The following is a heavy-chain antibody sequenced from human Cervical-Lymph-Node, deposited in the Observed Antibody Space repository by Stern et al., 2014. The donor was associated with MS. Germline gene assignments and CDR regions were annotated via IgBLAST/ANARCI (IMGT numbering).Heavy chain of an antibody. CDR2: ISSSGDTI. Sequence: VQLVESGGGLVKPGGSLRLSCAASGFTFSDSYMTWIRQTPGQGLERGSYISSSGDTIKYAESVKGRFTVSRDNAKNSLSLQMSSLRVEDTAVYYCVRGWEPRQDGPSGHDYDAFDIWGQGTMVTVSS. V-gene: IGHV3-11*01. J-gene: IGHJ3*02. D-gene: IGHD5-12*01. CDR1: GFTFSDSY. CDR3: VRGWEPRQDGPSGHDYDAFDI.